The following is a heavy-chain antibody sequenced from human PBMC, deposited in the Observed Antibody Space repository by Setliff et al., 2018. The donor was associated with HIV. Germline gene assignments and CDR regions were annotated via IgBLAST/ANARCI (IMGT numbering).Heavy chain of an antibody. Sequence: GGSLRLSCAASGFTFSSYWMHWVRQAPGKGLVWVSRLNTDGSSTKYADSVKGRFTISRDNSKNTLYLQMNSLRAEDTAVYYCARAEVAMVRGHDYWGQGTLVTVSS. D-gene: IGHD3-10*01. J-gene: IGHJ4*02. V-gene: IGHV3-74*03. CDR2: LNTDGSST. CDR3: ARAEVAMVRGHDY. CDR1: GFTFSSYW.